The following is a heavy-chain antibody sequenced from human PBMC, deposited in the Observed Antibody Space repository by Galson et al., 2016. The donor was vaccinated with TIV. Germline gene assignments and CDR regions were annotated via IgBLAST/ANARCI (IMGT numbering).Heavy chain of an antibody. J-gene: IGHJ6*02. CDR1: GYSFTGSW. V-gene: IGHV5-51*01. CDR3: ARRGREETNDGGLDV. Sequence: QSGAEVKKPGESLKISCKGSGYSFTGSWIDWVRQVPGKGLEWMGVIYPGDSDTKYSPAFHGHVTISVDTSISTAFLEWSSLKASHTAIYYCARRGREETNDGGLDVGGQGTTVTVSS. CDR2: IYPGDSDT. D-gene: IGHD1-1*01.